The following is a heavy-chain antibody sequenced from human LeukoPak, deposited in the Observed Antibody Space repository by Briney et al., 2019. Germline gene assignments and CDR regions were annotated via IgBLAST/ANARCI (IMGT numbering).Heavy chain of an antibody. Sequence: GGSLRLSCAASGLTFSSYEMNWVRQAPGKGLEWVSYISDSGSTIYYADSVKGRFTISRDNAKNSLYLQMNSLRAEDTAVYYCARDLRDHVVVTAIYDYWGQGTLVTVSS. CDR1: GLTFSSYE. J-gene: IGHJ4*02. V-gene: IGHV3-48*03. CDR3: ARDLRDHVVVTAIYDY. D-gene: IGHD2-21*02. CDR2: ISDSGSTI.